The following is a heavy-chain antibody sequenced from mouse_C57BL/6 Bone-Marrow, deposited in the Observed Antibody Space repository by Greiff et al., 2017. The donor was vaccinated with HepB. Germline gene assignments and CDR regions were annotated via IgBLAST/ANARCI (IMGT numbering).Heavy chain of an antibody. CDR2: INPNNGGT. V-gene: IGHV1-18*01. J-gene: IGHJ1*03. D-gene: IGHD1-1*01. Sequence: EVQLQQSGPELVKPGASVKIPCKASGYTFTDYNMDWVKQSHGKSLEWIGDINPNNGGTIYNQKFKGKATLTADKSSSTAYMDLSSLTSENTAVSYCARSKNICNYGSSLYWYFDVWGTGTTVTVSS. CDR1: GYTFTDYN. CDR3: ARSKNICNYGSSLYWYFDV.